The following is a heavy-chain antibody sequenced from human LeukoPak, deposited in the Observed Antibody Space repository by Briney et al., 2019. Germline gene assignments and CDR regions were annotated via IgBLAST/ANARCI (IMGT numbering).Heavy chain of an antibody. Sequence: PGGSLRLSCAASGFTFSSYEMNWVRQAPGKGLEWVSSITSSSTYIYYADSVKGRFTISRDNAKNSLYLQMNSLRPEDTAVYYCARDPYSGNYGGYYYYYMDVWGKGTTVTISS. J-gene: IGHJ6*03. CDR2: ITSSSTYI. CDR1: GFTFSSYE. CDR3: ARDPYSGNYGGYYYYYMDV. D-gene: IGHD1-26*01. V-gene: IGHV3-21*01.